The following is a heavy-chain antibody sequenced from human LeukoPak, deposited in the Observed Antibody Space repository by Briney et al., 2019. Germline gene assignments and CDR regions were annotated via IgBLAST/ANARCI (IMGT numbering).Heavy chain of an antibody. J-gene: IGHJ4*02. CDR2: IYYSGST. CDR3: ARLSSYGIYYSDY. V-gene: IGHV4-59*01. CDR1: GGSISSYY. Sequence: SETLSLTCTVSGGSISSYYWSWIRQPPGKGLEWIGYIYYSGSTNYNPSLKSRVTISVDTSKNQFSLKLSSVTAADTAVYYCARLSSYGIYYSDYWGQGTLVTVSS. D-gene: IGHD3-3*02.